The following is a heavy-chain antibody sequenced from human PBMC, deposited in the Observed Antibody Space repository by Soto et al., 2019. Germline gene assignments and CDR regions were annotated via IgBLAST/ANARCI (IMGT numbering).Heavy chain of an antibody. CDR3: TRNQVKADY. CDR2: IKEDGSEQ. V-gene: IGHV3-7*01. Sequence: EVQLVESGGGLVQPGGSLRLSCAASGFTFSSYWMTWVRQAPGKGLEWVAKIKEDGSEQNYVDSVKGRFTISRDNAKSSLYLPMNSLRVDDTAMYYCTRNQVKADYWGQGTLVTVSS. D-gene: IGHD3-10*01. J-gene: IGHJ4*02. CDR1: GFTFSSYW.